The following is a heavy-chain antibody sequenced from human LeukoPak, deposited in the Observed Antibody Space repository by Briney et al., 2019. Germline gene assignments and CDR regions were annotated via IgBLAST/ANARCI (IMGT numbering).Heavy chain of an antibody. J-gene: IGHJ4*02. V-gene: IGHV1-2*02. CDR3: ARDLVGYGSGSYHDY. CDR1: GYTFTGYY. CDR2: INPNSGGT. Sequence: ASVKVSCKASGYTFTGYYMHWVRQAPGQGLEWMGWINPNSGGTNYAQKFQGRVTMTRDTSISTAYMELSRLRSDDTAVYYFARDLVGYGSGSYHDYWGQGTLVTVSS. D-gene: IGHD3-10*01.